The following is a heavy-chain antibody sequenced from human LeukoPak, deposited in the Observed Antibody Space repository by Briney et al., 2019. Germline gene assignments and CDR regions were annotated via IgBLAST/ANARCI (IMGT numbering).Heavy chain of an antibody. V-gene: IGHV4-39*02. CDR3: ARDTCTNGVCYYYFDY. D-gene: IGHD2-8*01. Sequence: PSETLSLTCTVSGGSISSSSYYWGWIRQPPGKGLEWIGSIYYSGSTYYNPSLKSRVTISVDTSKNQFSLKLSSVTAADTAVYYWARDTCTNGVCYYYFDYWSQGTLVTVSS. CDR1: GGSISSSSYY. J-gene: IGHJ4*02. CDR2: IYYSGST.